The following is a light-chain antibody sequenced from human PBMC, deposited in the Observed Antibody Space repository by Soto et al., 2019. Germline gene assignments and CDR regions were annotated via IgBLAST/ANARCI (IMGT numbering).Light chain of an antibody. V-gene: IGLV2-8*01. J-gene: IGLJ1*01. CDR2: EVS. CDR3: SSYVGSTKEV. Sequence: QSALTQPASVSGSPGQSIAISCTGTSSDVGAFNYVSWYQQHPGKAPKLMIYEVSKRPSGVPDRFSGSKSGNTASLTVSGLQAEDEADYYCSSYVGSTKEVFGTGTKVTVL. CDR1: SSDVGAFNY.